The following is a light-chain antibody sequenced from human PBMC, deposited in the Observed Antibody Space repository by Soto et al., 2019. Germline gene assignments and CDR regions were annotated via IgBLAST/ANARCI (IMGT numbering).Light chain of an antibody. CDR1: SSDTDIFDL. CDR3: SSYVVSSTSWV. CDR2: DVN. V-gene: IGLV2-14*03. J-gene: IGLJ3*02. Sequence: QSALTQPASVSGSPGRSITISCTGPSSDTDIFDLVSWYQQHPGKAPKLIIYDVNHRPSGVSDRFSGTKSGNTASLTISGLQAGDEAAYYCSSYVVSSTSWVFGGGTKVTVL.